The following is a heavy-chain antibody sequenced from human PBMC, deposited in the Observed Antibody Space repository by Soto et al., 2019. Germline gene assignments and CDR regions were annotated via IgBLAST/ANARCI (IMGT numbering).Heavy chain of an antibody. CDR2: IYYSGST. CDR1: GGSISSYY. CDR3: ARVNTPGGDTNWFYP. J-gene: IGHJ5*02. D-gene: IGHD3-16*01. Sequence: SETLSLTCTVSGGSISSYYWSWIRQPPGKGLEWIGYIYYSGSTNYNPSLKSRVTISVDTSKNQFSLKLSSVTAADTAVYYCARVNTPGGDTNWFYPWGQGTLVTVSS. V-gene: IGHV4-59*01.